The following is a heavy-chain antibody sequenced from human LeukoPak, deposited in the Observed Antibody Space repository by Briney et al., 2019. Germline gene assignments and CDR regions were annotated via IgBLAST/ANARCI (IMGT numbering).Heavy chain of an antibody. CDR2: INHSGST. CDR1: GGSISSYY. J-gene: IGHJ5*02. CDR3: AREPPAARLRWFDP. D-gene: IGHD6-6*01. V-gene: IGHV4-34*01. Sequence: SETLSLTCTVSGGSISSYYWSWIRQPPGKGLEWIGEINHSGSTNYNPSLKSRVTISVDTSKNQFSLKLSSVTAADTAVYYCAREPPAARLRWFDPWGQGTLVTVSS.